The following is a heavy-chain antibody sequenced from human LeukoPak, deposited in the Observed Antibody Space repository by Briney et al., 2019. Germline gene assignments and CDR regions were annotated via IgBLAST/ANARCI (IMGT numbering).Heavy chain of an antibody. V-gene: IGHV1-69*13. D-gene: IGHD6-6*01. Sequence: SVTVSCKASGGTFSSYAISWVRQAPGQGLEWMGGIIPIFGTANYAQKFQGRVTITADESTSTAYMELSSLRSEDTAVYYCARDGYSNSSFTPFDYWGQGTLVTVSS. CDR2: IIPIFGTA. CDR1: GGTFSSYA. CDR3: ARDGYSNSSFTPFDY. J-gene: IGHJ4*02.